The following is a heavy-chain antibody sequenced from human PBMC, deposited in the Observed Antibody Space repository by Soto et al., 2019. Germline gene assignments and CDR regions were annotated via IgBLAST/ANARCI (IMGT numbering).Heavy chain of an antibody. D-gene: IGHD3-10*01. CDR3: ARATFYDGSEVPFDY. V-gene: IGHV4-31*03. CDR1: GGSISSGGYY. Sequence: QVQLQESGPGLVKPSQTLSLTCTVSGGSISSGGYYWSWIRQHPGKGLEWIGYIYYSGSTYHNPSLKIRVTISVDTSKNQFSLKLSSVTAADTAVYYCARATFYDGSEVPFDYWGQGTLVTVSS. CDR2: IYYSGST. J-gene: IGHJ4*02.